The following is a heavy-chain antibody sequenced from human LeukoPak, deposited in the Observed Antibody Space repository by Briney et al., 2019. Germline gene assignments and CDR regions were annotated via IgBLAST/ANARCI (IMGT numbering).Heavy chain of an antibody. D-gene: IGHD3-10*01. CDR3: ARDLPYGSGSYPDY. CDR1: GGSSSSYY. V-gene: IGHV4-4*07. J-gene: IGHJ4*02. Sequence: SQTLSLTCTVSGGSSSSYYCSWIRQPAGKWLERIERIYTSGSTNYNPSLKSRVTMSGDTSKNQFSLKLSAVTAADTAVYYCARDLPYGSGSYPDYWGQGTLVTVSS. CDR2: IYTSGST.